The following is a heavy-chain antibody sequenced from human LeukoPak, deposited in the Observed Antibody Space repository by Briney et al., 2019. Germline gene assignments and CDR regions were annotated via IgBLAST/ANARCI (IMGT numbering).Heavy chain of an antibody. CDR2: ISAYNGNT. V-gene: IGHV1-18*01. J-gene: IGHJ3*02. Sequence: ASVKVSCKASGYTLTSYGISWVRQAPGQGLEWMGWISAYNGNTNYAQKFQGRVTITRNTSISTAYMELSSLRSEDTAVYYCARGGGPEILDAFDIWGQGTMVTVSS. D-gene: IGHD3-16*01. CDR1: GYTLTSYG. CDR3: ARGGGPEILDAFDI.